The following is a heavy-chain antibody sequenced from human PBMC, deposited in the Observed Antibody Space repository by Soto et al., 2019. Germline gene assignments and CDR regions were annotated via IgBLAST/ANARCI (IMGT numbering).Heavy chain of an antibody. V-gene: IGHV2-5*01. CDR3: AHIDRWIAADGKEYFQH. J-gene: IGHJ1*01. Sequence: CGPTRVNPTPTLPLTCTFSGFSLITSGVGVGWIRQHPGKALEWLALIYWNDDKRYSPSLKSRLTITKDTSKNQVVLTMTNMDPVDTATYYCAHIDRWIAADGKEYFQHWGQGTMVTVSS. D-gene: IGHD6-13*01. CDR1: GFSLITSGVG. CDR2: IYWNDDK.